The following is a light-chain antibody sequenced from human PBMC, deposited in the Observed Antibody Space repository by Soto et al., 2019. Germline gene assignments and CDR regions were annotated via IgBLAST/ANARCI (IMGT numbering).Light chain of an antibody. Sequence: EIVMTQSPATLSVSPGERATLSCRASQSVSSNLAWYQQKPGQAPRLLIYGASTRATGIPARFSGSRSGTEFTITISSLQSEDLAVYYCQQYNSWPPLTFGGGTNVEIK. CDR3: QQYNSWPPLT. J-gene: IGKJ4*01. CDR1: QSVSSN. CDR2: GAS. V-gene: IGKV3-15*01.